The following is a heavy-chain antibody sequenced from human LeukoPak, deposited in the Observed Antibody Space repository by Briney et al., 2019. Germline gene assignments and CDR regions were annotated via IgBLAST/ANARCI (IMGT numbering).Heavy chain of an antibody. CDR3: ARDSLIQYGSGSYWGFDY. V-gene: IGHV3-7*03. Sequence: GGSLRLSCAASGFTFSNYWMSWVRQAPGKGPEWVGDIKTDGSDKYYVGSVKGRFTISRDNAKNSLYLQMNSLRAEDTAVYYCARDSLIQYGSGSYWGFDYWGQGTLVTVSS. CDR2: IKTDGSDK. D-gene: IGHD3-10*01. CDR1: GFTFSNYW. J-gene: IGHJ4*02.